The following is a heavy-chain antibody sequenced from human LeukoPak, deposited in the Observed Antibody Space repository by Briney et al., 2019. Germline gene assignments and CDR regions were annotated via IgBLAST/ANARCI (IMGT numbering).Heavy chain of an antibody. CDR2: ISGSGGST. V-gene: IGHV3-23*01. D-gene: IGHD2-21*01. Sequence: PGGSLRLSCAASGFTFSSYAMSCVRQAPGKGLEWVSGISGSGGSTYSVDSVKGRFTISRDNSNSTLYLEMNSLRAEDTAVYYCARVPLTWLVRDYYYMDVWGKGTTVTVSS. CDR3: ARVPLTWLVRDYYYMDV. J-gene: IGHJ6*03. CDR1: GFTFSSYA.